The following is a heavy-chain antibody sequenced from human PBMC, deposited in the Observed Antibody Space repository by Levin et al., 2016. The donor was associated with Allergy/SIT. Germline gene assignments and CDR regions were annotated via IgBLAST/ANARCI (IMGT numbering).Heavy chain of an antibody. CDR3: ARGERYYDFWSGYYRGTTNYYYGMDV. J-gene: IGHJ6*02. Sequence: SETLSLTCAVYGGSFSGYYWSWIRQPPGKGLEWIGEINHSGSTNCNPSLKSRVTISVDTSKNQFSLKLSSVTAADTAVYYCARGERYYDFWSGYYRGTTNYYYGMDVWGQGTTVTVSS. V-gene: IGHV4-34*01. CDR2: INHSGST. CDR1: GGSFSGYY. D-gene: IGHD3-3*01.